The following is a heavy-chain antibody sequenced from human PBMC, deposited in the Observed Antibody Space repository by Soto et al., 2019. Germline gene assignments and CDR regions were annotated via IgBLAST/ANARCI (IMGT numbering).Heavy chain of an antibody. CDR3: ARDYDFWSGYQDYYYGMDV. CDR2: ISSSGSTI. V-gene: IGHV3-48*03. J-gene: IGHJ6*02. D-gene: IGHD3-3*01. CDR1: GFTFSSYE. Sequence: RLSCAASGFTFSSYEMNWVRQAPGKGLEWVSYISSSGSTIYYADSVKGRFTISRDNAKNSLYLQMNSLRAEDTAVYYCARDYDFWSGYQDYYYGMDVWGQGTTVTV.